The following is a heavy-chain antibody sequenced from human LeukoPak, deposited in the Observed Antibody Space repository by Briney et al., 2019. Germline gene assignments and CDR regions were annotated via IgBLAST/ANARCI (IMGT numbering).Heavy chain of an antibody. CDR1: GFTVSSNY. Sequence: PGGSLRLSCAAPGFTVSSNYMSWVRQAPGKGLEWVAVISYDGSNKYYADSVKGRFTISRDNSKNTLYLQMNSLRAEDTAVYYCAKAEQWLEDALDYWGQGTLVTVSS. J-gene: IGHJ4*02. V-gene: IGHV3-30*18. CDR3: AKAEQWLEDALDY. D-gene: IGHD6-19*01. CDR2: ISYDGSNK.